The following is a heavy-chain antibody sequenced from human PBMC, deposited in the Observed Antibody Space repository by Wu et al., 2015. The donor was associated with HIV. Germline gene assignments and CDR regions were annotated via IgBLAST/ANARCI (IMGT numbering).Heavy chain of an antibody. CDR2: IIPIFGTA. D-gene: IGHD6-13*01. CDR1: GYFFSEFY. CDR3: ARAFGYSSSWYETKGSTFDI. J-gene: IGHJ3*02. Sequence: QVQLVQSGPEVKESGASVKVSCKGSGYFFSEFYTHWVRQAPGQGLEWMGGIIPIFGTANYAQKFQGRVTITTDESTSTAYMELSSLRSEDTAVYYCARAFGYSSSWYETKGSTFDIWGQGTMVTVSS. V-gene: IGHV1-69*01.